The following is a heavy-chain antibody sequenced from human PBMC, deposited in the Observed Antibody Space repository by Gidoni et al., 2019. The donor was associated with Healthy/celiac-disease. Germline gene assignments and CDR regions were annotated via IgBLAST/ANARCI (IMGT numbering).Heavy chain of an antibody. J-gene: IGHJ6*02. CDR1: GGTFSSYA. V-gene: IGHV1-69*04. CDR3: ARAGEQQLAIVYYYYGMDV. CDR2: IIPILGIA. D-gene: IGHD6-13*01. Sequence: QVQLVQSGAEVKKPGSSVKVSCKASGGTFSSYAISWVRQAPGQGLEWMGRIIPILGIANYAQKFQGRVTITADKSTSTAYMELSSLRSEDTAVYYCARAGEQQLAIVYYYYGMDVWGQGTTVTVSS.